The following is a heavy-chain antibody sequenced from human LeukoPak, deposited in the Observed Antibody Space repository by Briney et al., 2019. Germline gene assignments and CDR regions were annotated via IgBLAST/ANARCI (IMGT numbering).Heavy chain of an antibody. CDR2: IHYTGST. V-gene: IGHV4-59*08. Sequence: PSETLSLTCTVSGGSISSYYWSWIRQSPGKGLECIGYIHYTGSTNYNPSLKSRVTISLDTSKNQFSLKLSSVTAADTAVYYCARVSGIQLWLPIDYWGQGTLVTVSS. CDR1: GGSISSYY. J-gene: IGHJ4*02. CDR3: ARVSGIQLWLPIDY. D-gene: IGHD5-18*01.